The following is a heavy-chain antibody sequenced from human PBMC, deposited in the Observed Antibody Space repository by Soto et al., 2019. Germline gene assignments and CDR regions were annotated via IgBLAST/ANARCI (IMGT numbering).Heavy chain of an antibody. D-gene: IGHD1-1*01. J-gene: IGHJ4*02. CDR2: IYHSGST. Sequence: KPSETLSLTCAVSGGSVRSGSYYWSWIRQPPGKGLEWIGFIYHSGSTNYNPSLKSRVTISVDTSKNQFSLNLLSLTAADTAVYYCARERTGDPTFFDYWGQGALVTVSS. CDR1: GGSVRSGSYY. V-gene: IGHV4-61*01. CDR3: ARERTGDPTFFDY.